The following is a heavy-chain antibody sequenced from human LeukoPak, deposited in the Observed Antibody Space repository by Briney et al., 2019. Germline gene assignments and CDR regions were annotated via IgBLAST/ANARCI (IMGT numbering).Heavy chain of an antibody. CDR3: ARDSYYYGSGSYDY. Sequence: PSETLSLTCTVSGYSISSGYYWGWIRQPPGKGLEWIGSIYHSGSTYYNPSLKSRVTISVDKSKNQFSLKLSSVTAADTAVYYCARDSYYYGSGSYDYWGQGTLVTVSS. J-gene: IGHJ4*02. CDR1: GYSISSGYY. V-gene: IGHV4-38-2*02. D-gene: IGHD3-10*01. CDR2: IYHSGST.